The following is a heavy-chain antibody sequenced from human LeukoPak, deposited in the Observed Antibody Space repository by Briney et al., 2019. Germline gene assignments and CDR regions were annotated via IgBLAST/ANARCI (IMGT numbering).Heavy chain of an antibody. CDR2: IYYSGST. D-gene: IGHD3-10*01. Sequence: SETLSLTCTVSGGSISSSSYYWGWIRQPPGKGLEGIGSIYYSGSTYYNPSLKSRVTISVDTSKNQFSLKLSSVTAADTAVYYCAREMRSPRGGFDYWDQGTLVTVSS. CDR1: GGSISSSSYY. CDR3: AREMRSPRGGFDY. V-gene: IGHV4-39*07. J-gene: IGHJ4*02.